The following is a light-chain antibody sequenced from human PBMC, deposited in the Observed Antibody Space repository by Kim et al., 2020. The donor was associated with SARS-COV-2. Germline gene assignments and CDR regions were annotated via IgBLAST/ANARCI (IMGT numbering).Light chain of an antibody. Sequence: DIQMTQSPSSLSASVGDRVSITCRASQSVNQFLNWYQQEAGKAPKLLIYAAATLQGGVPSRFSGSGSETEFTLTISSLQAEDFATYYCQQSYSTPYTFGQGTKLEI. CDR3: QQSYSTPYT. CDR1: QSVNQF. CDR2: AAA. J-gene: IGKJ2*01. V-gene: IGKV1-39*01.